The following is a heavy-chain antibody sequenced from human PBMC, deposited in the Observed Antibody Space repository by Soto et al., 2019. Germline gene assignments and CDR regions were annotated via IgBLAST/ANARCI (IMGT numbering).Heavy chain of an antibody. Sequence: GGSLRLSCAASGFTFSDYGMSWVRQAPGKGLEWVSVMSGSGDAAYYADSVKGRFTISRDNSKNTLYLQMNSLRAEDTAVYFCAKKVTIYAVDPADYWGQGTQVTAPQ. CDR1: GFTFSDYG. D-gene: IGHD3-3*01. CDR3: AKKVTIYAVDPADY. CDR2: MSGSGDAA. J-gene: IGHJ4*02. V-gene: IGHV3-23*01.